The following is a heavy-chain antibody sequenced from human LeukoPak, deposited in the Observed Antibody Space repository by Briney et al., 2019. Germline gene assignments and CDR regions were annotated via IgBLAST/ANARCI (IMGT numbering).Heavy chain of an antibody. J-gene: IGHJ4*02. CDR2: IYHSGTT. CDR1: GGSISSSNW. D-gene: IGHD6-13*01. CDR3: ARDVRAAAGTFDY. V-gene: IGHV4-4*02. Sequence: SGTLSLTCAVSGGSISSSNWWRWVRQPPGKGLEWIGEIYHSGTTNYNPSLKSRVTISVDKSKNQFSLKLTSVTAADTAVYYCARDVRAAAGTFDYWGQGTLVTVSS.